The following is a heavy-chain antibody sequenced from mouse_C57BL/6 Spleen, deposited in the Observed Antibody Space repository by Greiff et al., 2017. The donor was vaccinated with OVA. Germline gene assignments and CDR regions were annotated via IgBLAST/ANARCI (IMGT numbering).Heavy chain of an antibody. Sequence: EVKLMESGPGLVKPSQSLSLTCSVTGYSITSGYYWNWIRQFPGNKLEWMGYISYDGSNNYNPSLKNRISITRDTSKNQFFLKLNSVTTEDTATYCCARGGAYYKGWYFDVWGTGTTVTVSS. V-gene: IGHV3-6*01. CDR2: ISYDGSN. D-gene: IGHD2-12*01. CDR1: GYSITSGYY. CDR3: ARGGAYYKGWYFDV. J-gene: IGHJ1*03.